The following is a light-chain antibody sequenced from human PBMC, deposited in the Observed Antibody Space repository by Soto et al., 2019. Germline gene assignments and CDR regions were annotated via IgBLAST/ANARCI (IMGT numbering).Light chain of an antibody. CDR3: VQATHFPWT. J-gene: IGKJ1*01. V-gene: IGKV2-24*01. Sequence: EIVLTQAPLSSPVTLGQPASISCTSSESLLHRNGNTYLSWLHQRPGQPPRLLIYHVSSRFSGIPDRFSGSGGGRHFTLRISRVEAEDVGVYYCVQATHFPWTVGQGTRVEV. CDR2: HVS. CDR1: ESLLHRNGNTY.